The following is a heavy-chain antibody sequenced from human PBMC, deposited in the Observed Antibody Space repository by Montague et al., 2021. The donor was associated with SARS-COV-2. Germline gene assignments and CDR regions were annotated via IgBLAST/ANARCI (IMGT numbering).Heavy chain of an antibody. CDR3: ARVDPQRYYGMDV. CDR2: IYYSGST. J-gene: IGHJ6*02. CDR1: SDSINSYY. V-gene: IGHV4-59*08. D-gene: IGHD2-2*01. Sequence: SETLSLTCTVSSDSINSYYWTWIRQPPGKGLEWIGYIYYSGSTNYNPSLKSRVTLSVDTSKNHFSLKLNSVTAADTAVYYCARVDPQRYYGMDVWGQGTTVTVSS.